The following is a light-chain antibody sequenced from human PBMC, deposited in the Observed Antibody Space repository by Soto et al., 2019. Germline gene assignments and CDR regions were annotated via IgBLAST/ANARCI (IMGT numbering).Light chain of an antibody. CDR2: DAC. CDR1: QSISSW. Sequence: DIQMTQSPSTLSASVGDRVTITCRASQSISSWLAWYQQQPGKAPKLLIYDACSLESGVPSRFSGSGSGTEFTLTISSLQPDEFATYYCQQYNRYSWTFGQGTKVEIK. CDR3: QQYNRYSWT. J-gene: IGKJ1*01. V-gene: IGKV1-5*01.